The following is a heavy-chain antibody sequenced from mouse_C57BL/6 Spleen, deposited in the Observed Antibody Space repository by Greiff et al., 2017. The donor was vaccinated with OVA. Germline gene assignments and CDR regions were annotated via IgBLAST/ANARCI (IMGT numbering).Heavy chain of an antibody. CDR2: INPNNGGT. CDR1: GYTFTDYY. Sequence: EVQLQQSGPELVKPGASVKISCKASGYTFTDYYMNWVKQSHGKSLEWIGDINPNNGGTSYNQKFKGKATLTVDKSSSTAYMERRSLTSEDSAVDYCARIYDYGSNYVDYWGQGTTLTVSS. V-gene: IGHV1-26*01. J-gene: IGHJ2*01. D-gene: IGHD1-1*01. CDR3: ARIYDYGSNYVDY.